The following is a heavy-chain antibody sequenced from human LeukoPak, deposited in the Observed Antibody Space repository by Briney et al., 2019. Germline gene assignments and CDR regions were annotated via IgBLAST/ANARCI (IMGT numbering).Heavy chain of an antibody. CDR3: ARGYGIVDY. V-gene: IGHV3-66*02. Sequence: PGGSLRLSSAASGFTVSSNYMSWVRQAPGKGLEWVSVIYSGGSTYYADSVKGRFTISRDNSKNTLYLQMNSLRAEDTAVYYCARGYGIVDYWGQGTLVTVSS. CDR2: IYSGGST. J-gene: IGHJ4*02. D-gene: IGHD6-13*01. CDR1: GFTVSSNY.